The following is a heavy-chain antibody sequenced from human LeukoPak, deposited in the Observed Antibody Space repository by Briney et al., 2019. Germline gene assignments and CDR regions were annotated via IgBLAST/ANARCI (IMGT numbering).Heavy chain of an antibody. V-gene: IGHV3-23*01. CDR2: ITGSGDTT. D-gene: IGHD3-9*01. CDR3: AKWGDYDILTGYYVSDF. J-gene: IGHJ4*02. Sequence: GGSLRLSCAASGFTFYTYPIHWVRQAPGKGLEWVSAITGSGDTTYYADSVKGRFTISRDNSKNTLYVEMNTLRAEDTAVYYCAKWGDYDILTGYYVSDFWGQGTLVTVSS. CDR1: GFTFYTYP.